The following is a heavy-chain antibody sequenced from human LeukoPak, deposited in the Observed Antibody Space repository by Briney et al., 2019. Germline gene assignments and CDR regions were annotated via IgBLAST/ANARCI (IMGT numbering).Heavy chain of an antibody. Sequence: SETLSLTCTVFGGSISSYYWSWIRQPAGKGLEWIGCMYTSGSTNYNPSLKSRVTMSVDTSKNQFSLKLSSVTAADTAVYYCARDTGYYFGSGNYLYYFDYWGQGTLVTVSS. J-gene: IGHJ4*02. CDR3: ARDTGYYFGSGNYLYYFDY. CDR2: MYTSGST. V-gene: IGHV4-4*07. CDR1: GGSISSYY. D-gene: IGHD3-10*01.